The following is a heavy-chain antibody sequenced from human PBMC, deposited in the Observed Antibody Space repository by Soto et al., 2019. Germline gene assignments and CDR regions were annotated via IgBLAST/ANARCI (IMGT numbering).Heavy chain of an antibody. J-gene: IGHJ6*03. CDR2: ISSGSTYI. V-gene: IGHV3-21*01. D-gene: IGHD2-2*01. CDR3: ARGVGYCSSISCYEDPYYYYMDV. Sequence: GGSLRLSCAASGFTFRSYSMNWVRQAPGKGLEWVSSISSGSTYIYYADSVKGRFTISRDNAKNSLYLQMNSLRAEDTAVYYCARGVGYCSSISCYEDPYYYYMDVWGKGTTVTVSS. CDR1: GFTFRSYS.